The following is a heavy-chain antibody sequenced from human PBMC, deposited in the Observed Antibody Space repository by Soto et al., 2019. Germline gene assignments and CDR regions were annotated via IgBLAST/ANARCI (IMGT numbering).Heavy chain of an antibody. CDR1: SGSISSGDYY. CDR2: IYYSGST. CDR3: ARVNWNYEGAFDI. J-gene: IGHJ3*02. D-gene: IGHD1-7*01. V-gene: IGHV4-30-4*01. Sequence: QVQLQESGPGLVKPSQTLSLTCTVSSGSISSGDYYWSWIRQPPGKGLEWIGYIYYSGSTYYNPSLKSRVTISVDTSKNQFSLKLSSVTAADTAVYYCARVNWNYEGAFDIWGQGTMVTVSS.